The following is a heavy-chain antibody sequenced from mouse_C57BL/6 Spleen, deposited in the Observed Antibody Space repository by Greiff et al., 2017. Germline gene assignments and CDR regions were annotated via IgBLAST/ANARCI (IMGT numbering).Heavy chain of an antibody. CDR3: ANYYGSSYAMDY. Sequence: DVKLVESGGGLVKPGGSLKLSCAASGFTFSDYGMHWVRQAPEKGLEWVAYISSGSSTIYYADTVKGRFTISRDNAKNTLFLQMTSLRSEDTAMYYCANYYGSSYAMDYWGQGTSVTVSS. CDR1: GFTFSDYG. D-gene: IGHD1-1*01. V-gene: IGHV5-17*01. CDR2: ISSGSSTI. J-gene: IGHJ4*01.